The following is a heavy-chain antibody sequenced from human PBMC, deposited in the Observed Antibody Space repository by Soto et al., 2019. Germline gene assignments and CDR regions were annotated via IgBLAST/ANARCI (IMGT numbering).Heavy chain of an antibody. J-gene: IGHJ4*02. CDR1: VFTFSSYA. CDR2: ISGSGGST. Sequence: GSLRLAGAASVFTFSSYAMSWVRQAPGKGLEWVSAISGSGGSTYYADSVKGRFTISRDSSKNTLYLQMNSLRAEDTAVYYCAKKVSLDYWGQGTLVTVSS. V-gene: IGHV3-23*01. CDR3: AKKVSLDY.